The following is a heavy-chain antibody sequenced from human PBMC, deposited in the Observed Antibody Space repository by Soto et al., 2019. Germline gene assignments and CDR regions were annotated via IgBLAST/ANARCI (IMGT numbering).Heavy chain of an antibody. CDR1: GYTFTSYG. CDR3: ARDPNSGPSVGMSWFDP. CDR2: ISAYNGNT. J-gene: IGHJ5*02. Sequence: ASVKVSCKASGYTFTSYGISWVRRAPGQGLEWMGWISAYNGNTNYAQKLQGRVTMTTDTSTSTAYMELRSLRSDDTAVYYCARDPNSGPSVGMSWFDPWGQGTLVTVSS. D-gene: IGHD5-12*01. V-gene: IGHV1-18*01.